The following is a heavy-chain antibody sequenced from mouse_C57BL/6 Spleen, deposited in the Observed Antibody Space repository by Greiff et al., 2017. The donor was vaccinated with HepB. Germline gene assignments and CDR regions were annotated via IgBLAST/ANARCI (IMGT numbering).Heavy chain of an antibody. V-gene: IGHV1-15*01. D-gene: IGHD1-1*01. CDR2: IDPETGGT. J-gene: IGHJ3*01. Sequence: QVQLQQSGAELVRPGASVTLSCKASGYTFTDYEMHWVKQTPVHGLEWIGAIDPETGGTAYNQKFKGKAILTADKSSSTAYMELRSLTSADSAVYYCTGLDYGSCPAWFAYWGQGTLVTVSA. CDR3: TGLDYGSCPAWFAY. CDR1: GYTFTDYE.